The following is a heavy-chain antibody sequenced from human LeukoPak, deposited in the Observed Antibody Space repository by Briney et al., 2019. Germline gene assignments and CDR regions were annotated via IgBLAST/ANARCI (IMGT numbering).Heavy chain of an antibody. CDR1: GFTFSKYW. CDR3: ARIGSSPPLN. Sequence: PGGSLRLSCAASGFTFSKYWMHWVRQAPGKGLVWISRINTDGSSTDYADSVKGRLTISRDNAKNTVYLQMNSLRAEDTAVYYCARIGSSPPLNWGQGTLVTVSS. D-gene: IGHD6-6*01. J-gene: IGHJ4*02. V-gene: IGHV3-74*01. CDR2: INTDGSST.